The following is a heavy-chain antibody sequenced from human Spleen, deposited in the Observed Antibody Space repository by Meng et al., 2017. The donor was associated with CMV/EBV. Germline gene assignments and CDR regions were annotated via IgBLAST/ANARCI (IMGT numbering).Heavy chain of an antibody. Sequence: SVKVSCKASGGSFSISWVRQAPGQGLEWMGGIIPTLGTANYAQRFQGRVTISTDESTSTAYMELSSLRSEDTAVYYCAKDRAYSYGPSGYWGQGTLVTVSS. CDR1: GGSFS. CDR2: IIPTLGTA. J-gene: IGHJ4*02. CDR3: AKDRAYSYGPSGY. V-gene: IGHV1-69*16. D-gene: IGHD5-18*01.